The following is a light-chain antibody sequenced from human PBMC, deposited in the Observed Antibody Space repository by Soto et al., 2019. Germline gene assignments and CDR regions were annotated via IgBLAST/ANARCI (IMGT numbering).Light chain of an antibody. CDR2: GAS. Sequence: EIVLTQSPGTLSLSPGEGATLSCRASQSVSTNFFAWYQQIPGQAPRLLIYGASTRATGIPDRFSGSGSGTDFTLTISRLEPEDFAVYYCQQYGRTSWTFGQGTKVEIK. CDR1: QSVSTNF. J-gene: IGKJ1*01. CDR3: QQYGRTSWT. V-gene: IGKV3-20*01.